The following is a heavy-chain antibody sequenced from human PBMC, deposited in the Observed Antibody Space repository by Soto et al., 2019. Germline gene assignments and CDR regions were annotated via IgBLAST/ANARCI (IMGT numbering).Heavy chain of an antibody. J-gene: IGHJ4*02. CDR1: GGSISSSSYY. V-gene: IGHV4-39*01. D-gene: IGHD2-2*01. Sequence: SETLSLTCTVSGGSISSSSYYWGWIRQPPGKGLEWIGSIYYSGSTYYNPSLKSRVTISVDTSKNQFSLKLSSVTAADTAVYYCARADIVVVPVFDYWGQGTLVTVSS. CDR3: ARADIVVVPVFDY. CDR2: IYYSGST.